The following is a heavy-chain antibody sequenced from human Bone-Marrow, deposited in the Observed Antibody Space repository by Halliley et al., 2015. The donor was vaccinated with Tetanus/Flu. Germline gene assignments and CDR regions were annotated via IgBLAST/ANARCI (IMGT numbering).Heavy chain of an antibody. J-gene: IGHJ4*02. D-gene: IGHD3-10*01. V-gene: IGHV4-31*11. CDR2: IYYSGTT. CDR3: ARGPSYGSGSYYAQD. Sequence: TLSLTCAVSGFSIGSGGYYWSWIRQHPGKGLEWIGYIYYSGTTYYNPSLKSRVTMSVDTSKNQFSLKLTSVTAADTAVFYCARGPSYGSGSYYAQDWGQGTLVTVSS. CDR1: GFSIGSGGYY.